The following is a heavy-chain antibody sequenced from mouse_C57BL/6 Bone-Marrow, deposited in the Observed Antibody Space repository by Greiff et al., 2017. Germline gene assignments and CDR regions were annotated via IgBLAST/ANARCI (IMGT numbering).Heavy chain of an antibody. CDR3: ARRLRPYYYAMDY. Sequence: VMLVESGPGLVQPSQSLSITCTVSGFSLTSYGVHWVRQSPGKGLEWLGVIWSGGSTDYNAAFISRLSISKDNSKSQVFFKMNSLQADDTAIYYCARRLRPYYYAMDYWGQGTSVTVSS. CDR1: GFSLTSYG. CDR2: IWSGGST. D-gene: IGHD3-2*02. V-gene: IGHV2-2*01. J-gene: IGHJ4*01.